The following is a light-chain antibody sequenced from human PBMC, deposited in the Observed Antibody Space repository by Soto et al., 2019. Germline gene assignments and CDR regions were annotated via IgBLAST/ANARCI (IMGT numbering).Light chain of an antibody. CDR2: GTS. V-gene: IGKV3-20*01. CDR3: QQYDSSTHT. Sequence: EIVLTQSPGTLSLSPGERATLSCRASQSVRSRYLAWYQQKPGQAPRLLIYGTSSRASGIPDRFSGSGSGTDFTLTISRLEPEDFAVYYCQQYDSSTHTFGGGTQVEVK. CDR1: QSVRSRY. J-gene: IGKJ4*01.